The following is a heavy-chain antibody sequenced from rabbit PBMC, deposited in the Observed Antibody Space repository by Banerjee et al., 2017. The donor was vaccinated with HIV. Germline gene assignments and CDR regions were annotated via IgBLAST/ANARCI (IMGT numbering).Heavy chain of an antibody. J-gene: IGHJ3*01. CDR1: GFDLSSYYF. Sequence: QEQLKESGGGLVQPGGSLKLSCKASGFDLSSYYFICWVRQAPGKGLEWIACIYTSSGSTYYASWAKGRFTISKTSSTTVTLQMTSLTAADTATYFCVRERDNYGYAGYMDLWGQGTLVTVS. CDR2: IYTSSGST. D-gene: IGHD6-1*01. CDR3: VRERDNYGYAGYMDL. V-gene: IGHV1S45*01.